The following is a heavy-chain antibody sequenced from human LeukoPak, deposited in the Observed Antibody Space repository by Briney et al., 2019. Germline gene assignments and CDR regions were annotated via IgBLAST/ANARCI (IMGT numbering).Heavy chain of an antibody. D-gene: IGHD3-10*01. CDR2: ISSSSSTI. J-gene: IGHJ3*02. V-gene: IGHV3-48*02. Sequence: GGFLRLSCAASGFTFSDYSMNWVRQAPGKGLEWVSYISSSSSTIYYADSVKDRFTISRDNAKNSLYLQLNSLRDEDTAVYYCTRAQGSGSWNAFDIWGQGTMVTVSS. CDR3: TRAQGSGSWNAFDI. CDR1: GFTFSDYS.